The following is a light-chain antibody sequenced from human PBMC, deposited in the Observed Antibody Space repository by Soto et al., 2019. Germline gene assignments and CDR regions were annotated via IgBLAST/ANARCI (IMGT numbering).Light chain of an antibody. CDR3: LQYNVYPLS. V-gene: IGKV1-5*03. CDR1: QTINRW. Sequence: DIQMTQSPSTLSASVGDRVTITCRARQTINRWLAWYQQRPGKAPKLLIHQASTLETGVPSRFSGSASGTEFTLTISSLQPDDFASYFCLQYNVYPLSFGGGTKVEIK. CDR2: QAS. J-gene: IGKJ4*01.